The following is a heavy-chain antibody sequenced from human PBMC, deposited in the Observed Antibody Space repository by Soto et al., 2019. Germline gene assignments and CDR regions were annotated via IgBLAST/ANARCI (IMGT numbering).Heavy chain of an antibody. CDR1: GFAVKNYA. CDR2: ISGSGRT. CDR3: AKRGPVVPLEKYLDS. V-gene: IGHV3-23*01. Sequence: GGSLRLSCAASGFAVKNYAMTWVRQAPGKGLEWVSGISGSGRTYYADSVKGRFTISRDNSKNTLYLQMDSLRAEDTALDYCAKRGPVVPLEKYLDSWGQGTLVTVSS. J-gene: IGHJ4*02. D-gene: IGHD2-15*01.